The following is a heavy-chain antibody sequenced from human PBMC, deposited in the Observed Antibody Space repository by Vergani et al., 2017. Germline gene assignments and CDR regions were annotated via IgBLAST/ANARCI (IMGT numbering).Heavy chain of an antibody. Sequence: EVQLLESGGGLVQPGGSLRLSCAASGFTFSSYAMSWVRQAPGKGLEWVSAISGSGGSTYYADSVKGRFTISRDNSKNTLYLQMNSLRAEDTAVYYCAKEGPYYYDSSGFYGMDVWGQGTTVTVSS. J-gene: IGHJ6*02. CDR3: AKEGPYYYDSSGFYGMDV. CDR2: ISGSGGST. CDR1: GFTFSSYA. D-gene: IGHD3-22*01. V-gene: IGHV3-23*01.